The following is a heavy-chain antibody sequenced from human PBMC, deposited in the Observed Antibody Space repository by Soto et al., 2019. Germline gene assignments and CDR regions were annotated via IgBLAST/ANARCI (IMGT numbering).Heavy chain of an antibody. CDR1: GFTFSDHY. CDR2: TRKKANSYTT. J-gene: IGHJ4*02. Sequence: EVQLVESGGGLVQPGGSLRLSCAASGFTFSDHYMDWVRQAPGKGLEWVGRTRKKANSYTTEYAASVKGRFTISRDDSKNSLYLQMNSLKTEDTAVYYCARVTNTGSYSFDYWGQGTLVTVSS. V-gene: IGHV3-72*01. CDR3: ARVTNTGSYSFDY. D-gene: IGHD3-9*01.